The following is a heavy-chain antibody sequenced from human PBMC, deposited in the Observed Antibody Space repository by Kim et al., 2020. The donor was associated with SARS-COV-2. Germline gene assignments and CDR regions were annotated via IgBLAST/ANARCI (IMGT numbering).Heavy chain of an antibody. Sequence: GGSLRLSCAASGFTFSSYVMHWVRQAPGKGLEWVAVISYDGSNKYYADSVKGRFTISRDNSKNTLYLQMNSLRAEDTAVYYCAKDGAVGATYYFDYWGQGTLVTVSS. CDR1: GFTFSSYV. CDR2: ISYDGSNK. J-gene: IGHJ4*02. D-gene: IGHD1-26*01. CDR3: AKDGAVGATYYFDY. V-gene: IGHV3-30*18.